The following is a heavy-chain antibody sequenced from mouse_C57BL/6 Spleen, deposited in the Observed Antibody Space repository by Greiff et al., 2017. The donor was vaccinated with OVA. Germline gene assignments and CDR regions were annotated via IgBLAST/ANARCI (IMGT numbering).Heavy chain of an antibody. J-gene: IGHJ3*01. Sequence: EVQRVESGEGLVKPGGSLKLSCAASGFTFSSYAMSWVRQTPEKRLEWVACISSGGDYIYYADTVKGRFTISRDNARNTLYLQMSSLKSEDTAMYYCTRAYDYDMAYWGQGTLVTVSA. D-gene: IGHD2-4*01. CDR3: TRAYDYDMAY. V-gene: IGHV5-9-1*02. CDR1: GFTFSSYA. CDR2: ISSGGDYI.